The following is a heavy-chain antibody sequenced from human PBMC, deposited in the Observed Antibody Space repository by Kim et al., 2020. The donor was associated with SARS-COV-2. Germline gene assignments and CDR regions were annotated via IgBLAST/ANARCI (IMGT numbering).Heavy chain of an antibody. CDR2: IITNTGSP. Sequence: ASVKVSCKASGYTFTTYALNWVRQAPGQGLEWMGWIITNTGSPTYAQGFTGRFFFSLDTSVSTAFLQINSLKAEDTAIYYCARQINLIRGVMTNDAFDIWGQGTMVTVSS. D-gene: IGHD3-10*01. V-gene: IGHV7-4-1*02. CDR1: GYTFTTYA. J-gene: IGHJ3*02. CDR3: ARQINLIRGVMTNDAFDI.